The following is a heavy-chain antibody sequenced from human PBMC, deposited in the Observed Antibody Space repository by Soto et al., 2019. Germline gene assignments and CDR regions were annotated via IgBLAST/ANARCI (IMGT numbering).Heavy chain of an antibody. CDR2: ISYDGRNK. D-gene: IGHD3-3*01. Sequence: PGGSLRIGCAASGVTFSNYGMHWVRQAPGKGLEWVAVISYDGRNKYYADSVKGRFTISRDNSKNTLYLQMDSLRAEDTAVYYCAKGSGSDFWSGYYFWGHGTLVTVSS. V-gene: IGHV3-30*18. CDR1: GVTFSNYG. CDR3: AKGSGSDFWSGYYF. J-gene: IGHJ4*01.